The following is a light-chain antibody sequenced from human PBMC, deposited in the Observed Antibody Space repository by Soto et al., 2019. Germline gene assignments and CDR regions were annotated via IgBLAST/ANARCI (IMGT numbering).Light chain of an antibody. CDR3: SSYADTNNLV. J-gene: IGLJ2*01. CDR2: EVS. V-gene: IGLV2-8*01. CDR1: SSDVGGYHY. Sequence: QSALTQPPSASGSPGQSVTISCTGTSSDVGGYHYVSWYQQHPGKAPKLMIYEVSKRPSGVPDRFSGSKSGNTASLTVSGPQAEDEADYYCSSYADTNNLVFGGGTQLTVL.